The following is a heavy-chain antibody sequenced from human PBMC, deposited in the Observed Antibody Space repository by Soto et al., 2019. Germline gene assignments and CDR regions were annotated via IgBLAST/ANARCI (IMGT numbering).Heavy chain of an antibody. D-gene: IGHD6-19*01. CDR3: GPRGAVADPRGY. J-gene: IGHJ4*02. CDR1: GGSISNYY. V-gene: IGHV4-59*12. CDR2: IYYSGST. Sequence: SETLSLTCTVSGGSISNYYWSWIRQPPGKGLEWIGEIYYSGSTNYNPSLKSRVAISVDTSKNQFSLNLRSVTAADTAVYYCGPRGAVADPRGYWGQGTLVTVSS.